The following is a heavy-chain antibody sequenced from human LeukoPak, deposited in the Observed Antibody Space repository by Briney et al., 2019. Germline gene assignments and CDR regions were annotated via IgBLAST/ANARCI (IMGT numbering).Heavy chain of an antibody. Sequence: GGSLRLSCAASGFTVSSNYMSWVRQAPGKGLERVSAIYSGGSTYYADSVKGRFTISRDNSKNTPYLQMNSLRAEDTAVYYCARNRGITIFGYYYYYMDVWGKGTTVTVSS. CDR1: GFTVSSNY. CDR2: IYSGGST. CDR3: ARNRGITIFGYYYYYMDV. J-gene: IGHJ6*03. D-gene: IGHD3-3*01. V-gene: IGHV3-66*02.